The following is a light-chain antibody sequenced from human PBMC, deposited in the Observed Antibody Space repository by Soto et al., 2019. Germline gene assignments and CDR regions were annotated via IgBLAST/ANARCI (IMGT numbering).Light chain of an antibody. J-gene: IGLJ2*01. V-gene: IGLV1-47*02. Sequence: QSVLTQPPSASGTPGQRVTISCSGSSSNIGSNYVYWYQQLPGTAPKLLIYDNNQRPSGVPDRFSGSKSGTSASLAISGLRSEDEDDSYCAAWDDSLSGVVFGGGTKLTVL. CDR2: DNN. CDR1: SSNIGSNY. CDR3: AAWDDSLSGVV.